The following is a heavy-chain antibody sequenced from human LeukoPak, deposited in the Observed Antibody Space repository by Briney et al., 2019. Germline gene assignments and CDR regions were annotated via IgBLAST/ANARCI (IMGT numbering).Heavy chain of an antibody. Sequence: KSSETLTLTFAVYGESFSGYYWSWIRQPPGKGLEWIGEINHSGSTNYNPSLKSRVTISVDTSKNQFSLKLSSVTAADTAVYYCARARRIAVAGPKRGFDYWGQGTLVTVSS. CDR1: GESFSGYY. V-gene: IGHV4-34*01. J-gene: IGHJ4*02. CDR2: INHSGST. CDR3: ARARRIAVAGPKRGFDY. D-gene: IGHD6-19*01.